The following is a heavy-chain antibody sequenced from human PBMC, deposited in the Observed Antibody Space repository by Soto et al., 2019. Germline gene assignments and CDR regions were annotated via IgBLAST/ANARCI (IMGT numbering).Heavy chain of an antibody. J-gene: IGHJ4*02. V-gene: IGHV6-1*01. D-gene: IGHD3-10*01. CDR2: TYYRSKWYS. Sequence: SQTLSLTCAISGDSVSSNSAAWNWIRQSPSRGLEWLGRTYYRSKWYSDYAVSVKSRITINPDTSKNQFSLQLNSVTPEDTAVYYCVRDLLPSPYYYGSGSYNSVDYWGQGTLVTVSS. CDR3: VRDLLPSPYYYGSGSYNSVDY. CDR1: GDSVSSNSAA.